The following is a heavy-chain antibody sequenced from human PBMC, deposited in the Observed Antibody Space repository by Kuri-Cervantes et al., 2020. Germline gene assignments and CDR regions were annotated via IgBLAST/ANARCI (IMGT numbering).Heavy chain of an antibody. V-gene: IGHV3-48*02. CDR2: ISSSSSNT. D-gene: IGHD3-16*02. J-gene: IGHJ4*02. CDR3: ARDRLELAFFDY. CDR1: GFTFSSYS. Sequence: GESLKISCAASGFTFSSYSMNWVRQAPGKGLEWVSYISSSSSNTYYADSVKGRFTISRDNAKNSLHLQMNSLRDEDTAVYYCARDRLELAFFDYWGQGTLVTVSS.